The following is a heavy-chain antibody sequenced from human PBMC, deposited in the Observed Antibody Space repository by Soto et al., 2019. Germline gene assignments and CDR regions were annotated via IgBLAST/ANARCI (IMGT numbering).Heavy chain of an antibody. V-gene: IGHV3-23*01. CDR2: ISGSGGST. Sequence: EVQRLESGGGLVQPGGSLGLSCAASGFTFSSYAMSWVRQAPGKGLEWVSAISGSGGSTYYADSVKGRFTISRDKSKNTLYLHVNSLRAEDTAVYYCAKDLEYTWVAHSNAFDILGQGTMVTVSS. D-gene: IGHD6-6*01. CDR1: GFTFSSYA. CDR3: AKDLEYTWVAHSNAFDI. J-gene: IGHJ3*02.